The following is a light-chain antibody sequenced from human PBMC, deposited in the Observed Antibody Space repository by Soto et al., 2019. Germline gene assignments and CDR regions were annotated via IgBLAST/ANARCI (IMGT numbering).Light chain of an antibody. CDR3: QQYGSSGT. J-gene: IGKJ1*01. CDR1: QYINTR. V-gene: IGKV3-20*01. Sequence: TQSPSTLSGSVGGRVTLSCRASQYINTRLAWYQHRPGQAPRLLIYQTSIRAAGIPDRFSGSGSGTDFTLTISRLEPEDFAVYYCQQYGSSGTFGQGTKVDIK. CDR2: QTS.